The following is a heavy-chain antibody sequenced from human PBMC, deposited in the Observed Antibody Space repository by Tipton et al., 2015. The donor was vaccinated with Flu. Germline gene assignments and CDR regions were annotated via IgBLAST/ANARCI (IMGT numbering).Heavy chain of an antibody. CDR1: GGSFSGYY. CDR3: ARGLRGAAAENKKYYFDY. D-gene: IGHD6-13*01. Sequence: TLSLTCAVYGGSFSGYYWSWIRQPPGKGLEWIGEINHSGSTNYNPSLKSRVTISVDTSKNQFSLKLSSVTAADTAVYYCARGLRGAAAENKKYYFDYWGQGTLVTVSS. J-gene: IGHJ4*02. V-gene: IGHV4-34*01. CDR2: INHSGST.